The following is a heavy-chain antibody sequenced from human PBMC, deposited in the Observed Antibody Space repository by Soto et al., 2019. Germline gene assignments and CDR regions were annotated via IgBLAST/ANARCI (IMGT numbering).Heavy chain of an antibody. CDR2: IYYTGST. V-gene: IGHV4-59*01. D-gene: IGHD2-2*01. J-gene: IGHJ4*02. Sequence: PSETLSLTCAVCGGSFSGYYWSLIRQPPGKGLEWIGYIYYTGSTNYNPSLKSRVTISLDTSRNQFSLKLSSVTAADTAVFYCAREYANSPEAFDFWGQGALVTVSS. CDR1: GGSFSGYY. CDR3: AREYANSPEAFDF.